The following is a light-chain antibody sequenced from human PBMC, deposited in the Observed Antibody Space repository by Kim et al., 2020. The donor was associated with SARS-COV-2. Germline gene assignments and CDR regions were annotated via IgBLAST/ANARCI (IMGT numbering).Light chain of an antibody. V-gene: IGLV1-47*01. Sequence: GQRVSLSCSGSHSNIGSSYVYWYQQFPGPAPKLLIYRSNQRPSGVPDRFSGSKSGTSASLAISGLRSEDEADYYCAAWDGSLSALVFGGGTQLTVL. CDR3: AAWDGSLSALV. CDR1: HSNIGSSY. J-gene: IGLJ3*02. CDR2: RSN.